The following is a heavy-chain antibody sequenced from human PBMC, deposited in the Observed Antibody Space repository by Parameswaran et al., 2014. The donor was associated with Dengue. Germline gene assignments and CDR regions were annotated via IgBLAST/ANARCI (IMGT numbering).Heavy chain of an antibody. CDR2: ISGSGGST. J-gene: IGHJ4*02. CDR3: AKDREELQRHSYGYLLVDY. Sequence: VRQAPGKGLEWVSAISGSGGSTYYADSVKGRFTISRDNSKNTLYLQMNSLRAEDTAVYYCAKDREELQRHSYGYLLVDYWGQGTLVTVSS. D-gene: IGHD5-18*01. V-gene: IGHV3-23*01.